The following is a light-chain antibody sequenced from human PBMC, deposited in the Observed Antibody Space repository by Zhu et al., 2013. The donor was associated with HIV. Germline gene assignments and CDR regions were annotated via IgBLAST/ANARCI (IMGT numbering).Light chain of an antibody. CDR2: RAS. Sequence: EVVLTQSPDTLSLSPGERATLSCRASQTVSTNYLAWYQQKPGQAPRLLVSRASSRAAGIPNRFSGGGSGTEFTLTITRLESEDSAVYYCQSYGGSPLITFGQGTRLEIK. J-gene: IGKJ5*01. CDR1: QTVSTNY. CDR3: QSYGGSPLIT. V-gene: IGKV3-20*01.